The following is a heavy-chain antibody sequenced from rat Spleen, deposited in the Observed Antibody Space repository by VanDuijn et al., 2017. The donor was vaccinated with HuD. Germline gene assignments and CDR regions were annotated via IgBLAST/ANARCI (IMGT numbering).Heavy chain of an antibody. J-gene: IGHJ2*01. V-gene: IGHV2-6*01. CDR2: ISSGGNT. Sequence: QVQLMESGPGLVQPSETLSLTCTVSGFSLTSYTVSWVRQPPGKGLEWIAAISSGGNTYYNSAIKSLLSVSRDTSKSQVFFKMYSLQTEDTATYFCARAALDYWGQGVMVTVSS. CDR1: GFSLTSYT. D-gene: IGHD1-2*01. CDR3: ARAALDY.